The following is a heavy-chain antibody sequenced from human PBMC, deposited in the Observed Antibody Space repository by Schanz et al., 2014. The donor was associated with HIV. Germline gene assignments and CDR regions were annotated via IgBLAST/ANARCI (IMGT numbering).Heavy chain of an antibody. CDR1: GYTFPSYG. V-gene: IGHV1-46*01. Sequence: QIQLVQSGVEVRKPGASVTVSCKAAGYTFPSYGISWVRQAPGQGLEWVGQINPPGTSTRLAQKFHGRVTMTRDTATSTVYMELNSLRSEDTAVYYCAREIKGPAAGNALDIWGQGTLVTVSS. D-gene: IGHD6-13*01. CDR3: AREIKGPAAGNALDI. CDR2: INPPGTST. J-gene: IGHJ3*02.